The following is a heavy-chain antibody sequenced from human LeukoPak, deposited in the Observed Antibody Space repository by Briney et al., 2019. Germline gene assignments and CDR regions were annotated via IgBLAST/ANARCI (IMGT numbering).Heavy chain of an antibody. Sequence: SVKVSCKASGCTFSSYAISWVRQAPGKGLEWMGGIIPIFGTANYAQKFQGRVTITADESTSTAYMELSSLRSEDTAVYYCARGSSYGLVDYWGQGTLVTVSS. CDR1: GCTFSSYA. CDR3: ARGSSYGLVDY. V-gene: IGHV1-69*13. D-gene: IGHD5-18*01. J-gene: IGHJ4*02. CDR2: IIPIFGTA.